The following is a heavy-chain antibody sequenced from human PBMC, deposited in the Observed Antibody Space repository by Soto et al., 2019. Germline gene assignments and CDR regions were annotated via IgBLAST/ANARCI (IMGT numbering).Heavy chain of an antibody. CDR1: GFTFSSYW. Sequence: ASVKVSCAASGFTFSSYWMSWVRQAPGKGLEWVVNIKQDGSEKYYVDSVKGRFTISRDNAKNSLYLQMNSLRAEDTAVYYCARDRLGFDYWGQGTLVTVSS. J-gene: IGHJ4*02. CDR3: ARDRLGFDY. V-gene: IGHV3-7*01. D-gene: IGHD7-27*01. CDR2: IKQDGSEK.